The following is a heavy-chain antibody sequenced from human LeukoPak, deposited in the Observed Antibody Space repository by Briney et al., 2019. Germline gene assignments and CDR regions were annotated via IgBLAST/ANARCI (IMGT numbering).Heavy chain of an antibody. Sequence: ASVTVSCKASGYTFTSYGISWVRQAPGQGLEWMGIINPSGGGTGYAPKFQGRVTMTRDTSTTTVYMELGSLTSEDTALYYCARGTLTSEAAGWFDPWGQGTLVSVSS. CDR2: INPSGGGT. CDR3: ARGTLTSEAAGWFDP. D-gene: IGHD6-19*01. V-gene: IGHV1-46*01. CDR1: GYTFTSYG. J-gene: IGHJ5*02.